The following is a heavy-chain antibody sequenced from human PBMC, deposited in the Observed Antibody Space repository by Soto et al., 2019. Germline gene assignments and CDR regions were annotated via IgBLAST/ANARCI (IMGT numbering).Heavy chain of an antibody. CDR1: LSTLPEFF. Sequence: ASVQCSCWFSLSTLPEFFVYSVPQSHGKGLEWMGGFDPEDGESIYAQTFQGRVTMTEDTSTDTAYMELSSLRSEDTAVYFCATEDDRPSGSLQVYWGRPTLVSVS. D-gene: IGHD1-26*01. J-gene: IGHJ4*02. V-gene: IGHV1-24*01. CDR2: FDPEDGES. CDR3: ATEDDRPSGSLQVY.